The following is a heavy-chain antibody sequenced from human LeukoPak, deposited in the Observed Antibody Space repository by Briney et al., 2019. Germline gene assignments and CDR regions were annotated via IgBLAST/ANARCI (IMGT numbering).Heavy chain of an antibody. CDR2: ISSGSSYI. D-gene: IGHD3-22*01. CDR3: ARRAGDYSHPYDY. V-gene: IGHV3-21*01. Sequence: KPGGSLRLSCAASGFSFRTYSMNWVRQAPGKGLEWISSISSGSSYIYYADSVEGRFTISRDNAKNSLYLQMNSLRAEDTAVYYCARRAGDYSHPYDYWGQGILVTVSS. CDR1: GFSFRTYS. J-gene: IGHJ4*02.